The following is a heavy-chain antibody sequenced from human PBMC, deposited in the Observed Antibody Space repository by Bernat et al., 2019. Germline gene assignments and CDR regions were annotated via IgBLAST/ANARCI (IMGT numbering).Heavy chain of an antibody. Sequence: EVQLVESGGGLVKPGGSLRLSCAASGFTFSSYSMNWVRQAPGKGLEWVSSMSSSSSYIYYADSVKGRFTISRDNAKNSLYLQMNSLRAEDTAVYYCASDPGMATIRDYWGQGTLVTVSS. CDR1: GFTFSSYS. V-gene: IGHV3-21*01. J-gene: IGHJ4*02. D-gene: IGHD5-12*01. CDR3: ASDPGMATIRDY. CDR2: MSSSSSYI.